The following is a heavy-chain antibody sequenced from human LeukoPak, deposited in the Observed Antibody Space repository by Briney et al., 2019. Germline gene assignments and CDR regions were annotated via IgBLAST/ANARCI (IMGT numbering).Heavy chain of an antibody. D-gene: IGHD4-17*01. CDR3: ARETYGDHTFDY. J-gene: IGHJ4*02. V-gene: IGHV3-11*06. Sequence: GGSLRLSCAASGYTFSDYYMSWMRQAPGKGLEWVSFISTSFSYTYYADSVKGRFTISRDNAKKSVYLQMNSLRAEDTAVYYCARETYGDHTFDYWGQGTLVTVSS. CDR2: ISTSFSYT. CDR1: GYTFSDYY.